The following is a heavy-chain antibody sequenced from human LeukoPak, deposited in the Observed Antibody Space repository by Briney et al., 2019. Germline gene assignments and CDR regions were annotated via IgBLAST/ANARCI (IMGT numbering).Heavy chain of an antibody. Sequence: SETLSLTCTVSGGSISSGGYYWSWIRQHPGKGLEWIGYIYYSGSTYYNPSLKSRVTISVDTSKNQFSLKLSSMTAADTAVYYCAREISCSGGSCYSRRAFDIWGQGTMVTVSS. V-gene: IGHV4-31*03. J-gene: IGHJ3*02. CDR3: AREISCSGGSCYSRRAFDI. CDR2: IYYSGST. D-gene: IGHD2-15*01. CDR1: GGSISSGGYY.